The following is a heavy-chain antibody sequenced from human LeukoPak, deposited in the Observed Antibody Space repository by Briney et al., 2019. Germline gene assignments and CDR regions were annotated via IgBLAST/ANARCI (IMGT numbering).Heavy chain of an antibody. D-gene: IGHD2-15*01. J-gene: IGHJ6*03. CDR2: ISSSGSTI. V-gene: IGHV3-11*01. Sequence: GGSLRLSCAASGFTFSDYYMSWIRQAPGKGLEWVSYISSSGSTIYYADSVKGRFTISRDNAKNSLYLQMNSLRAEDTAVYYCARVSDVTAPYSLYYYYYYMDVWGQGTMVTVSS. CDR3: ARVSDVTAPYSLYYYYYYMDV. CDR1: GFTFSDYY.